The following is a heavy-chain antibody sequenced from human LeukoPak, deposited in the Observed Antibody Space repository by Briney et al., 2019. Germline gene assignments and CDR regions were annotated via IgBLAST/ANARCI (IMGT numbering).Heavy chain of an antibody. J-gene: IGHJ3*02. D-gene: IGHD3-16*01. CDR1: GFTFSSHS. CDR3: ARAGYLGAFDI. CDR2: ISSSSSYI. V-gene: IGHV3-21*01. Sequence: PGGSLRLSCAASGFTFSSHSMNWVRQAPGEGLEWVSSISSSSSYIYYADSVKGRFTISRDNAKNSLYLQMNSLRAEDTAVYYCARAGYLGAFDIWGQGTMVTVSS.